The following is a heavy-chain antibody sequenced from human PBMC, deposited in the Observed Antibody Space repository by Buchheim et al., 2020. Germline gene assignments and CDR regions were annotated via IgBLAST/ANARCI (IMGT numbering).Heavy chain of an antibody. CDR3: AKALGDLRES. Sequence: EVQLLESGGGLVQPGGSLRLSCAASGFTFSSYSMNWVRQAPGKGLEWVSYISSSGSNTYYAGSVKGRFTISRDNAKNTLYLQMNSLRDEDTAVYFCAKALGDLRESWGQGTL. CDR2: ISSSGSNT. D-gene: IGHD3-16*01. V-gene: IGHV3-48*02. CDR1: GFTFSSYS. J-gene: IGHJ5*02.